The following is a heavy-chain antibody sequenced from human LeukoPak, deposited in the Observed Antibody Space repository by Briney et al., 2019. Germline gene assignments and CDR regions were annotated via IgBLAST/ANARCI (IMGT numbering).Heavy chain of an antibody. Sequence: PSETLSLTCTVSGGSISSYYWSWIRQPPGKGLEWIGYIYYSGSTNYNPSLKSRVTISVDTSKNQFSLKLSSVTAADTAVYYCARGGSYLYYYYYMDVWGKGTTVTVSS. D-gene: IGHD1-26*01. CDR1: GGSISSYY. J-gene: IGHJ6*03. V-gene: IGHV4-59*01. CDR3: ARGGSYLYYYYYMDV. CDR2: IYYSGST.